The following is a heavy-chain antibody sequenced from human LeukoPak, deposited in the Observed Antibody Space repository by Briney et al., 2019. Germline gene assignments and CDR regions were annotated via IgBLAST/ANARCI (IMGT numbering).Heavy chain of an antibody. CDR3: AKPIGGATKGRFFDY. CDR2: ISGSGGST. CDR1: VFTFCIYA. J-gene: IGHJ4*02. V-gene: IGHV3-23*01. D-gene: IGHD1-26*01. Sequence: GGSLRPSCAPSVFTFCIYAMSGVRQAPGKGLEWVSDISGSGGSTYYTHCVKGRFTTSKDNSKNTLYLQMNSLRAEDTAVYYCAKPIGGATKGRFFDYWGQGTLVTVSS.